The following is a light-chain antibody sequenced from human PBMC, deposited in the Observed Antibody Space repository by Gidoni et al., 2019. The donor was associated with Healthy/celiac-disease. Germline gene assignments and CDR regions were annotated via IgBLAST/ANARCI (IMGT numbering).Light chain of an antibody. J-gene: IGLJ2*01. CDR1: NSGSKR. CDR3: QVWDSSSDHHVV. Sequence: SSVLTQPPSVSVAPGQTARITCGGNNSGSKRVHWYQQKPGQAPVLVVYDDSDRPSGIPERFSGSNSGNTATLTISRVEAGDEDDYYCQVWDSSSDHHVVFGGGTKLTVL. CDR2: DDS. V-gene: IGLV3-21*02.